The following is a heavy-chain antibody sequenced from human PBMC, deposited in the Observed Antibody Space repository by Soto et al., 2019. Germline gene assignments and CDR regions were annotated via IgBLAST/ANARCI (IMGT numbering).Heavy chain of an antibody. V-gene: IGHV1-69*01. CDR2: IIPIFGTA. CDR1: GGTFSSYA. CDR3: ATNPNHRXYYYDSSGFKEGDYYGMDV. D-gene: IGHD3-22*01. J-gene: IGHJ6*02. Sequence: QVQLVQSGAEVKKPGSSVKVSCKASGGTFSSYAISWVRQAPGXGLEWMGGIIPIFGTANYAQKFQGRVTITADESTSTAYMELSSLRSEDTXVYYCATNPNHRXYYYDSSGFKEGDYYGMDVWGQGTTVTVSS.